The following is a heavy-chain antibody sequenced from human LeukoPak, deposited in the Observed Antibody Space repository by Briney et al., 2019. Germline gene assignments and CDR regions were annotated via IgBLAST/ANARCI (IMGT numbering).Heavy chain of an antibody. CDR1: GFTFSTYW. D-gene: IGHD6-13*01. CDR2: INQDGTEK. V-gene: IGHV3-7*01. J-gene: IGHJ4*02. Sequence: PGGSLRLSCAACGFTFSTYWMNWLRQAPGKGLEWVANINQDGTEKYYVDSVEGRFTISRDNPKNSLWLHMNSLRVEDITIYYCARDPSRQMGLFDYWGQGALVTVSS. CDR3: ARDPSRQMGLFDY.